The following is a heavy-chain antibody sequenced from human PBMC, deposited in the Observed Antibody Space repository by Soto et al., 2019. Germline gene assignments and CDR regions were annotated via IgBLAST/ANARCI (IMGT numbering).Heavy chain of an antibody. V-gene: IGHV4-34*01. CDR3: ARLSTTVPRDY. D-gene: IGHD4-17*01. CDR1: GGSFSGYY. J-gene: IGHJ4*02. Sequence: SETLSLTCAVYGGSFSGYYWSWIRQPPGKGLEWIGEINHSGSTNYNPSLKSRVTISVDTSKNQFSLKLSSVTAADTAVYYCARLSTTVPRDYWGQGTLVTVSS. CDR2: INHSGST.